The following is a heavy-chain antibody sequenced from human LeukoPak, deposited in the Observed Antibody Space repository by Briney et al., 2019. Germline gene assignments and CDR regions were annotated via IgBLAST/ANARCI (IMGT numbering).Heavy chain of an antibody. D-gene: IGHD6-19*01. CDR2: IYSGGNT. CDR3: AKDIGAVAGTHYFDY. J-gene: IGHJ4*02. CDR1: GFTVISNY. Sequence: GGSLRLSCAASGFTVISNYMSWVRQAPGKGLEWVSVIYSGGNTYYADSVKGRFTISRENSKNTLYLQMNSLRAEDTAFYYCAKDIGAVAGTHYFDYWGQGTLVTVSS. V-gene: IGHV3-66*02.